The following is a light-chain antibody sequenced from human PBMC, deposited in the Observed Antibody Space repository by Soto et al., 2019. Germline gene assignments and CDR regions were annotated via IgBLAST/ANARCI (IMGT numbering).Light chain of an antibody. V-gene: IGKV3-11*01. J-gene: IGKJ4*02. CDR1: QSVSSY. CDR3: QQRSNSPRT. Sequence: EIVLTQSPATLSLSPGERATLSCMASQSVSSYLAWYQQKPGQAPRLLIYDASNRATGIPARFSGSGSGTDFTLTISSLEPEDFAVYYCQQRSNSPRTFGGGTKVDIK. CDR2: DAS.